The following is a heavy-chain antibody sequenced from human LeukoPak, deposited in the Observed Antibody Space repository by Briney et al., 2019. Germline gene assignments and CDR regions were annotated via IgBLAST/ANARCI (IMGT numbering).Heavy chain of an antibody. CDR2: IYYSGGT. CDR3: ARDPEFDGGHGFDH. Sequence: PSETLPLTCSVSGGSLSNYYWNWIRQPPGKGLEWIGQIYYSGGTKYNPSLQSRVTISVDTSKTQFSLKLSSVTAADTAVYYCARDPEFDGGHGFDHWGQGTLVTVSS. D-gene: IGHD4-23*01. V-gene: IGHV4-59*01. CDR1: GGSLSNYY. J-gene: IGHJ4*02.